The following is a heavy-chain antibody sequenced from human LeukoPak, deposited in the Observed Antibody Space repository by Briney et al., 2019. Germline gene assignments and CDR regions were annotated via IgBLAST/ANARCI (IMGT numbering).Heavy chain of an antibody. J-gene: IGHJ4*02. CDR2: INHSGST. Sequence: SETLSLTCAVYGGSFSGYYWSWIRQPPGKGLEWIGEINHSGSTNCNPSLKSRVTISVDTSKNQFSLKLSSVTAADTAVYYCARVYYDILTGYSRGRYFDYWGQGTLVTVSS. D-gene: IGHD3-9*01. V-gene: IGHV4-34*01. CDR1: GGSFSGYY. CDR3: ARVYYDILTGYSRGRYFDY.